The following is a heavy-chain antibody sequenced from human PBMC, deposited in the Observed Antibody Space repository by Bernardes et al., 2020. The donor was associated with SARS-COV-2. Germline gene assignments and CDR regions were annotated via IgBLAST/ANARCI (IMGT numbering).Heavy chain of an antibody. D-gene: IGHD3-10*01. J-gene: IGHJ6*02. V-gene: IGHV4-61*01. CDR3: AREPLGGVTMVRGVIKRYGMDA. CDR1: GGSVSSGSYY. CDR2: IYYSGST. Sequence: SETLSLTCTVSGGSVSSGSYYWSWIRQPPGKGLEWIGYIYYSGSTNYNPSLKSRVTISVDPSKNQFSLKLSSVTAADTAVYYCAREPLGGVTMVRGVIKRYGMDAWGQGTTVTVSS.